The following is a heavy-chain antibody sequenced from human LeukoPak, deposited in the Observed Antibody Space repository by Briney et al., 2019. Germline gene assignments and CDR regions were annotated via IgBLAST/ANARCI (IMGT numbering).Heavy chain of an antibody. CDR3: ARHRELDAFDI. CDR1: GGTFSSYA. J-gene: IGHJ3*02. CDR2: IIPIFGTA. Sequence: ASVKVSCKASGGTFSSYAISWVRDAPGQGLEWVGGIIPIFGTANYAQKFQGRVTITADKSTSTSYMELSSLRSEDTAVYYCARHRELDAFDIWGKGTMVTVSS. V-gene: IGHV1-69*06. D-gene: IGHD1-26*01.